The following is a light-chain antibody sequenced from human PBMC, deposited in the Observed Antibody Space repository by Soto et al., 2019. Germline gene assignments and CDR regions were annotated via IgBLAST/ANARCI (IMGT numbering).Light chain of an antibody. CDR3: QQRSIWPLT. CDR1: QSIRNY. CDR2: DAS. Sequence: EVVLTQSPATLSLSPGERVTLSCRASQSIRNYLAWYQQKPGQAPRLVIYDASSRATGIPARFSGSGSGADFTLTISSLEPEDVAVYFCQQRSIWPLTFGGGTKVDIK. J-gene: IGKJ4*01. V-gene: IGKV3-11*01.